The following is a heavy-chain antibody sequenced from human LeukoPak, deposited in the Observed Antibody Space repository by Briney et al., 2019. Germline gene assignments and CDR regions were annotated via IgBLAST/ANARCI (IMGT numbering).Heavy chain of an antibody. CDR3: ARDVRLDYGGLHYYYYMDV. CDR2: IYTSGST. D-gene: IGHD4-17*01. J-gene: IGHJ6*03. Sequence: SGTLSLTCTVSGGSISSYYWSWIRQPAGKGLEWIGRIYTSGSTNYNPSLKSRVTISVDTSKNQFSLKLSSVTAADTAVYYCARDVRLDYGGLHYYYYMDVWGKGTTVTVSS. CDR1: GGSISSYY. V-gene: IGHV4-4*07.